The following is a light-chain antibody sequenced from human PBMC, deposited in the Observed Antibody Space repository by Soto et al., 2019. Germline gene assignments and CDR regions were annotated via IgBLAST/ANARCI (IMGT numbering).Light chain of an antibody. J-gene: IGLJ3*02. CDR3: AVWDDSLNGLV. CDR1: SSNIGSNT. Sequence: QSVLPQPPSASGTPGQRVTISCSGSSSNIGSNTVNWYQQLPGTAPKLLIYSNNQRPSGVPDRFSGSKSGTSASLAISGLQAEDEGDYYCAVWDDSLNGLVFGGGTK. CDR2: SNN. V-gene: IGLV1-44*01.